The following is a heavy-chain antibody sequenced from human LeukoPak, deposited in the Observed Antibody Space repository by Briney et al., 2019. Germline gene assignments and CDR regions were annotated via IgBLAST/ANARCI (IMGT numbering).Heavy chain of an antibody. CDR1: GFTFSNYG. Sequence: GRSLRLSCAASGFTFSNYGMHWVRQAPGKGLEWVVVTSYDGSNKYYADSVKGRFTISRDNSKNTLYLQMNSLRAEDTAVYYCANGYYYGSGSYYKEAFDIWGQGTMVTVSS. D-gene: IGHD3-10*01. CDR3: ANGYYYGSGSYYKEAFDI. J-gene: IGHJ3*02. CDR2: TSYDGSNK. V-gene: IGHV3-30*18.